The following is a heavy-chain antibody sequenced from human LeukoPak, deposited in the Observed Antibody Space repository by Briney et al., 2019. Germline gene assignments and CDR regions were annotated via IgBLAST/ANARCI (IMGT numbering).Heavy chain of an antibody. Sequence: PGGSLRLPCAASGFTFSSYWMHWVRHAPGKGLVWVSRINSDGSSTSYADSVKGRFTISRDNAKNTLYLQMNSLRAEDTAVYYCARGGGYSGYGYWGQGTLVTVSS. CDR3: ARGGGYSGYGY. CDR1: GFTFSSYW. V-gene: IGHV3-74*01. J-gene: IGHJ4*02. D-gene: IGHD5-12*01. CDR2: INSDGSST.